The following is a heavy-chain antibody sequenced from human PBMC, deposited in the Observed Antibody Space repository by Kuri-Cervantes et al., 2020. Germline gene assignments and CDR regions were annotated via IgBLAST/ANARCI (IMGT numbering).Heavy chain of an antibody. J-gene: IGHJ4*02. Sequence: LSLTCAASGFPFSSYAMSWVRQAPGKGLEWVSAISGSGGSTYHADSVKGRFNISRDNSKNTLYLQMNSRRAEDTAVYYCAKQRWLQLCDYWGQGTLVTVSS. D-gene: IGHD5-24*01. CDR1: GFPFSSYA. CDR2: ISGSGGST. V-gene: IGHV3-23*01. CDR3: AKQRWLQLCDY.